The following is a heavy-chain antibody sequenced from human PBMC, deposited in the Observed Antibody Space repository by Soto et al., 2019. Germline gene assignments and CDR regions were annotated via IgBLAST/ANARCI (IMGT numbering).Heavy chain of an antibody. CDR3: ARGDDWKSSCFDP. J-gene: IGHJ5*02. CDR2: VSYSGKT. V-gene: IGHV4-59*11. Sequence: QVQLQESGPGLVKPSETLSLTCTVSGGSITTHYWNWIRQSPEKGLEWIAYVSYSGKTNYNPSLNSRVTISLDTSKNQFSLKLTSVTAADTAVYYCARGDDWKSSCFDPWGQGTLVTVSS. D-gene: IGHD1-1*01. CDR1: GGSITTHY.